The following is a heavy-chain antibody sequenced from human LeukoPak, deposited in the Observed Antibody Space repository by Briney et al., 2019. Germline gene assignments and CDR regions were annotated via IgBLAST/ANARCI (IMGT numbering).Heavy chain of an antibody. V-gene: IGHV4-39*07. J-gene: IGHJ4*02. CDR3: ARGEEDYYDSSGYDY. CDR1: GGSISTSSYY. Sequence: SETLSLTCTASGGSISTSSYYWSWIRRPPGKGLEWIGEINHSGSTNYNPSLKSRVTISVDTSKNQFSLKLSSVTAADTAVYYCARGEEDYYDSSGYDYWGQGTLVTVSS. D-gene: IGHD3-22*01. CDR2: INHSGST.